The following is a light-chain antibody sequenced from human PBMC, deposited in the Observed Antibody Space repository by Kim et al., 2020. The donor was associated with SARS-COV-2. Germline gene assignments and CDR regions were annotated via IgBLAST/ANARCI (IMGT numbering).Light chain of an antibody. CDR1: SSDVGSYNL. V-gene: IGLV2-23*02. J-gene: IGLJ2*01. CDR3: CSYAGSSIVV. Sequence: LTQPASVSGSPGQSITISCTGTSSDVGSYNLVSWYQQHPGKAPKLMIYEVSKRPSGVSNRFSGSKSGNTASLTISGLQAEDEADYYCCSYAGSSIVVFGGGTQLTVL. CDR2: EVS.